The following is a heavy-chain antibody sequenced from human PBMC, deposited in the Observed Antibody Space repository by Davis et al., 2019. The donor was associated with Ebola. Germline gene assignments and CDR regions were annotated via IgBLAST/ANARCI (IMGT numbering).Heavy chain of an antibody. Sequence: PGGSLRLSCAASGFTFSSYGMHWVRQAPGKGLEWVAVISYDGSNKYYADSVKGRFTISRDNSKNTLYLQMNSLRAEDTAVYYCAKDQEWELLRYYYYYMDVWGKGTTVTVSS. D-gene: IGHD1-26*01. J-gene: IGHJ6*03. CDR2: ISYDGSNK. CDR1: GFTFSSYG. V-gene: IGHV3-30*18. CDR3: AKDQEWELLRYYYYYMDV.